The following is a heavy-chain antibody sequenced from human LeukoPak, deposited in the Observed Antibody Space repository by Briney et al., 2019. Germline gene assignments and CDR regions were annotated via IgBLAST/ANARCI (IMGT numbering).Heavy chain of an antibody. J-gene: IGHJ1*01. CDR1: GYTFTGYY. CDR2: INPNSGGT. CDR3: AREYFYDSSGYYKNKEYFQH. Sequence: ASVNVSCTASGYTFTGYYMHWVRHAPGQGLERMVWINPNSGGTNYAQKFQGRVTMNRDTSISTAYMELSWLRSDDTAVYYCAREYFYDSSGYYKNKEYFQHWGQGTLVTVSS. D-gene: IGHD3-22*01. V-gene: IGHV1-2*02.